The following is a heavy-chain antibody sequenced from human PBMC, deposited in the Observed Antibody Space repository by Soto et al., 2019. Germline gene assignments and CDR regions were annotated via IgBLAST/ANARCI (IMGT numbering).Heavy chain of an antibody. J-gene: IGHJ5*01. Sequence: QVQLVQSGAEVKKPGSSLKVSCKTSGASFSTSGISWVRPAPGQGLDWRGGIIPLFGTPKYARKFQGRVTTTADGYATAVSRALTRLSSDCTAFYYCARASSAVCGGGSCYRLDSSFDSWGQGSLVIVSS. CDR2: IIPLFGTP. CDR1: GASFSTSG. V-gene: IGHV1-69*01. D-gene: IGHD2-15*01. CDR3: ARASSAVCGGGSCYRLDSSFDS.